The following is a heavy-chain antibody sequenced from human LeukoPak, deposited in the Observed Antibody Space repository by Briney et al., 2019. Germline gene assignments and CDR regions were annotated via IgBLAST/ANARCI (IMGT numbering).Heavy chain of an antibody. J-gene: IGHJ4*02. Sequence: SETLSLTCTVSGDSINNYHWSWIRQPPGKGLEWIGYIYYSGSTNYNPSLKSRVTLSVDTSKHQFSLKLSSVPAADTAFYYCARREVRGSRFEYWGRGILVTVSS. CDR2: IYYSGST. V-gene: IGHV4-59*08. CDR3: ARREVRGSRFEY. D-gene: IGHD3-10*01. CDR1: GDSINNYH.